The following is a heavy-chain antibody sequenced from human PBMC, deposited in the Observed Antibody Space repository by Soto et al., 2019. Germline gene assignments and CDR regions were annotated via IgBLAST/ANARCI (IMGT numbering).Heavy chain of an antibody. V-gene: IGHV1-8*02. CDR1: GYDFTAYD. CDR3: GGGPRPRAPAGGTPYYYAMDV. D-gene: IGHD6-13*01. Sequence: ASVKVSCKDSGYDFTAYDINWVRQASGQGLEWMGWMNPINGATGTARRFQGRVSLGRNTATGTAEWELTSLRSDDTGVYYCGGGPRPRAPAGGTPYYYAMDVWGQGTTVTVSS. J-gene: IGHJ6*02. CDR2: MNPINGAT.